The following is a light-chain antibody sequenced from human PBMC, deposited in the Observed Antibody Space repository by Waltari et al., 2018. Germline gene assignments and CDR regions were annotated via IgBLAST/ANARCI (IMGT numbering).Light chain of an antibody. CDR3: QKYDRLPAT. V-gene: IGKV3-20*01. CDR1: QTVGKA. CDR2: DTS. J-gene: IGKJ1*01. Sequence: EIVLTQSPGTLSLSPGETATLSCRASQTVGKALTWYQQKPGQAPRLLIYDTSRRAPGIPDRFSGSVFGTDFSLTISRLGPEDFAVYYCQKYDRLPATFGQGTKVEIK.